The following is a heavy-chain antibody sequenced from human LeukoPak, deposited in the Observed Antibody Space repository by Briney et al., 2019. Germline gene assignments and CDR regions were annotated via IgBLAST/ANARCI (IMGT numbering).Heavy chain of an antibody. CDR1: GFMLNNYD. D-gene: IGHD3-10*01. J-gene: IGHJ4*02. V-gene: IGHV3-33*01. Sequence: PGGSLRHSCAASGFMLNNYDMHWVRQAPGRGLEWVAMIWYDESNKYYTDSVKGRFTISRDNSKDTLYLQMNSLRGDDTAIYYCARTAWNYFGSGNYYAPDSWGQGTLVTVSS. CDR3: ARTAWNYFGSGNYYAPDS. CDR2: IWYDESNK.